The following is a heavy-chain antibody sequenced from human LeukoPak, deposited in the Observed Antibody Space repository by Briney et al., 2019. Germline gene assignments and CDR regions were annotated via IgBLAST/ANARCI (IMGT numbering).Heavy chain of an antibody. CDR1: GGSISSYY. CDR3: ATLRGGRSYDYYYYYYMDV. CDR2: IYHSGST. J-gene: IGHJ6*03. D-gene: IGHD1-26*01. V-gene: IGHV4-59*01. Sequence: SETLSLTCTVSGGSISSYYWSWIRQPPGKGLDWIGYIYHSGSTNYNPSLKSRFTISLDTSKNQFSLKLSSVTAADTAVYYCATLRGGRSYDYYYYYYMDVWGKGTTVTVSS.